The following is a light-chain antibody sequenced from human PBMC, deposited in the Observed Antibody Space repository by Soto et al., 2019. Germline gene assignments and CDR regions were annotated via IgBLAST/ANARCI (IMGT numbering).Light chain of an antibody. J-gene: IGLJ1*01. V-gene: IGLV1-51*01. CDR1: SSNIGGNS. CDR3: GSWDSSLSAYV. Sequence: QSVLTQPPSVSAAPGQKVTISCSGSSSNIGGNSVSWYQQLPGTAPKLLIYDDDKRPSGIPDRFSGSKSGTSATLGITGFQTGDEADYYCGSWDSSLSAYVFATGTKATV. CDR2: DDD.